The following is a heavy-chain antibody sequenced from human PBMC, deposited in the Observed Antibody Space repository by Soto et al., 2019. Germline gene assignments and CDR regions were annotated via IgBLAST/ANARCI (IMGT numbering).Heavy chain of an antibody. V-gene: IGHV4-34*01. D-gene: IGHD2-8*01. Sequence: PSETLSLTCAVYGGSFSGYYWSWIRQPPGKGLEWIGEINHSGSTNYNPSLKSRVTISVDTSKNQFSLKLSSVTAADTAVYYCGRPLDIVLMVYAIYGMDVWGQGTTVTVSS. CDR2: INHSGST. J-gene: IGHJ6*02. CDR1: GGSFSGYY. CDR3: GRPLDIVLMVYAIYGMDV.